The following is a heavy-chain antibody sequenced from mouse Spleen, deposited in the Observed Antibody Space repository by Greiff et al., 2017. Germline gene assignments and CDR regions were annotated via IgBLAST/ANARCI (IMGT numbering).Heavy chain of an antibody. J-gene: IGHJ3*01. Sequence: EVKLMESGGGLVKLGGSLKLSCAASGFTFSSYAMSWVRQTPEKRLEWVATISSGGGNTYYPDSVKGRFTISRDNAKNTLYLQMSSLKSEDTAMYYCARRAYYGNSAWFAYWGQGTLVTVSA. CDR2: ISSGGGNT. V-gene: IGHV5-9*04. CDR3: ARRAYYGNSAWFAY. D-gene: IGHD2-10*01. CDR1: GFTFSSYA.